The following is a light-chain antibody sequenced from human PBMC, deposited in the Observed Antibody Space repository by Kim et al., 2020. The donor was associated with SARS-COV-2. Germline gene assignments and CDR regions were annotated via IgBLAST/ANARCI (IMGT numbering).Light chain of an antibody. CDR3: QQYGTAPRT. CDR2: GAS. CDR1: QSVNNNY. V-gene: IGKV3-20*01. Sequence: SPGESATLSCRASQSVNNNYLAWYKHKPGQAPRLVIYGASSRGTGMPDRFSGSGSGTDFTLTISRLEPEDFAVYYCQQYGTAPRTFGQGTKVDIK. J-gene: IGKJ1*01.